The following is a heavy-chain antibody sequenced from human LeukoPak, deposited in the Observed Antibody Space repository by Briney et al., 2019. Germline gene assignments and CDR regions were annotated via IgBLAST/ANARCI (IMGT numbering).Heavy chain of an antibody. CDR3: ASITIFGVVPTTTWFDP. J-gene: IGHJ5*02. V-gene: IGHV4-34*01. Sequence: SETLSLPCAVCGGSFSGYYWSWIRQPPGKGLEWIGEINHSGSTNYNPSLKSRVTISVDTSKNQFSLKLSSVTAADTAVYYCASITIFGVVPTTTWFDPWGQGTLVTVSS. CDR2: INHSGST. D-gene: IGHD3-3*01. CDR1: GGSFSGYY.